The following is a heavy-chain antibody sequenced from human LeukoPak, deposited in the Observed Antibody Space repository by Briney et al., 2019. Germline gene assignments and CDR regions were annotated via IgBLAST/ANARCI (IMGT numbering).Heavy chain of an antibody. CDR1: GFTFSSYD. CDR2: IGTAGDT. J-gene: IGHJ2*01. Sequence: GGSLRLSCAASGFTFSSYDMHWVRQATGKGLEWVSAIGTAGDTYYPGSVEGRFTISRENAKNSFCLQMNSLRAGDTAVYYCARVQGLDFRWYFDLWGRGTLVTVSS. V-gene: IGHV3-13*01. CDR3: ARVQGLDFRWYFDL.